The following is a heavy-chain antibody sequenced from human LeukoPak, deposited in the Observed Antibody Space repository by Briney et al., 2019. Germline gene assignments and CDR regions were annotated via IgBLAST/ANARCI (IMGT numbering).Heavy chain of an antibody. CDR2: MNPNSGNT. D-gene: IGHD2-15*01. Sequence: ASVKVSCKASGYTFTSYDINWVRQATGQGLEWMGWMNPNSGNTGYAQKFQGRVTITRNTSISTAYMELSSLRSEDTAVYYCARDLSGWYYAFDIWGQGTMVTVSS. CDR3: ARDLSGWYYAFDI. CDR1: GYTFTSYD. J-gene: IGHJ3*02. V-gene: IGHV1-8*03.